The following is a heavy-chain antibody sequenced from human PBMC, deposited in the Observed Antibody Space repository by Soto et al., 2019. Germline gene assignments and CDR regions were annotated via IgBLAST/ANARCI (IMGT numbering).Heavy chain of an antibody. V-gene: IGHV3-33*08. CDR1: GFTFSSYS. CDR2: IWYDGSNK. CDR3: ARDRVTIFGVVLYYFDY. D-gene: IGHD3-3*01. J-gene: IGHJ4*02. Sequence: GGSLRLSCAASGFTFSSYSMNWVRQAPGKGLEWVAVIWYDGSNKYYADSVKGRFTISRDNSKNTLYLQMNSLRAEDTAVYYCARDRVTIFGVVLYYFDYWGQGTLVTVSS.